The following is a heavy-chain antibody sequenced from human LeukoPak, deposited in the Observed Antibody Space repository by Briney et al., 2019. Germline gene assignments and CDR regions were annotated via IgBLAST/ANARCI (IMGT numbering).Heavy chain of an antibody. V-gene: IGHV3-23*01. Sequence: GGSLRLSCAASGFTFTTYAMSWFRQAPGKGLEWVQVISGSGYSTYYADSVKGRFTISRDNSKNTLFLQMNSLRAEDTAVYYYAKDFDILTGSQDYFDYWGQGTLVTVSS. CDR2: ISGSGYST. J-gene: IGHJ4*02. CDR1: GFTFTTYA. CDR3: AKDFDILTGSQDYFDY. D-gene: IGHD3-9*01.